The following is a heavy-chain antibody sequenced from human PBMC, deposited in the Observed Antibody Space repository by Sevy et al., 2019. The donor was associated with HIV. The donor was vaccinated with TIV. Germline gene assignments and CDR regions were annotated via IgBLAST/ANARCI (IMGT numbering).Heavy chain of an antibody. CDR1: GYTLTKLG. J-gene: IGHJ4*02. Sequence: ASVKVSCKVSGYTLTKLGMHWVRQALGKGLEWMGSFDPEDGETIYAQKFQGRLTMTEDTSTDTAYMDLSSLRSEDTAVYFCATTKDYYESSGSPFDYWGQGTVVTVSS. CDR2: FDPEDGET. CDR3: ATTKDYYESSGSPFDY. D-gene: IGHD3-22*01. V-gene: IGHV1-24*01.